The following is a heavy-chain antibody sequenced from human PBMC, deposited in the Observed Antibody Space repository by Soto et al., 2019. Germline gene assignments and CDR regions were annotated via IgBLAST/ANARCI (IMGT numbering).Heavy chain of an antibody. D-gene: IGHD2-2*01. CDR1: GYTFTSYA. CDR3: ARGYCSSTSCYPIYYMDV. V-gene: IGHV1-3*01. J-gene: IGHJ6*03. Sequence: GASVKVSCKASGYTFTSYAMHWVRQAPGQRLEWMGWINAGNGNTKYSQKFQGRVTITRDTSASTAYMELSSLRSEDTAVYYCARGYCSSTSCYPIYYMDVWGKGTTVTVS. CDR2: INAGNGNT.